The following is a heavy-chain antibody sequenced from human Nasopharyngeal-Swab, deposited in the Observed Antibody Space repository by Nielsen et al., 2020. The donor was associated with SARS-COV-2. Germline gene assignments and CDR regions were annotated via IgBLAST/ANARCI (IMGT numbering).Heavy chain of an antibody. V-gene: IGHV4-34*01. Sequence: SETLSLTCAVYGGSFSGHYWSWIRQPPGKGLEWIGEINHSGSTNYNPSLKSRVTISVDTSKNQFSLKLSSVTAADTAAYYCARGQPVTTFYYYYGMDVWGQGTTVTVSS. CDR3: ARGQPVTTFYYYYGMDV. CDR2: INHSGST. J-gene: IGHJ6*02. D-gene: IGHD4-17*01. CDR1: GGSFSGHY.